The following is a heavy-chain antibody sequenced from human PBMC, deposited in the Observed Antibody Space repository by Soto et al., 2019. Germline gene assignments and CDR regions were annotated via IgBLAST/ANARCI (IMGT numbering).Heavy chain of an antibody. Sequence: SVKVSCKASGGTFSSYAISWVRQAPGQGLEWMGGIIPIFGTANYAQKFQGRVTITADESTSTAYMELSSLRSEDTAVYYCARGSRPSTAAAETPGYYYYGMDVWGQGTTVTVSS. D-gene: IGHD6-13*01. J-gene: IGHJ6*02. CDR2: IIPIFGTA. CDR1: GGTFSSYA. CDR3: ARGSRPSTAAAETPGYYYYGMDV. V-gene: IGHV1-69*13.